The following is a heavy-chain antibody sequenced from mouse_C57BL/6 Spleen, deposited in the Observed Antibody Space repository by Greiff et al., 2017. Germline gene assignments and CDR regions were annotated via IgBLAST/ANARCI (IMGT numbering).Heavy chain of an antibody. Sequence: VQLKQSGPELVKPGASVKISCKASGYSFTGYYMNWVKQSPEKSLEWIGEINPSTGGTTYNQKFKAKATLTVDKSSSTAYMQLKSLTSEDSAVYYCARSEDGDYWGQGTTLTVSS. J-gene: IGHJ2*01. V-gene: IGHV1-42*01. CDR2: INPSTGGT. CDR1: GYSFTGYY. CDR3: ARSEDGDY. D-gene: IGHD2-3*01.